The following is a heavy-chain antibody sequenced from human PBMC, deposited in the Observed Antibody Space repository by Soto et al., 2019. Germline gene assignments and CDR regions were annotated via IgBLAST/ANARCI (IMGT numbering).Heavy chain of an antibody. J-gene: IGHJ6*03. D-gene: IGHD3-3*01. Sequence: GGSLRLSCAASGFTFSSYWMSWVRQAPGKGLEWVANIKQDGSEKYYVDSVKGRFTISRDNAKNSLYLQMNSLRAEDTAVYYCARETTTGSFWSGYHPYYYYYMDVWGKGTTVTVSS. CDR3: ARETTTGSFWSGYHPYYYYYMDV. CDR1: GFTFSSYW. V-gene: IGHV3-7*01. CDR2: IKQDGSEK.